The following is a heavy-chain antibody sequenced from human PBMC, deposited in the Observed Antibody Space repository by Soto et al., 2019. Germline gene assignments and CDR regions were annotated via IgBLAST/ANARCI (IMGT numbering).Heavy chain of an antibody. CDR3: AASCVGCGGFNYYGMDV. D-gene: IGHD2-21*01. CDR2: IYYSGST. J-gene: IGHJ6*02. V-gene: IGHV4-31*03. CDR1: GGSISSGGYY. Sequence: QVQLQESGPGLVKPSQTLSLTCTVSGGSISSGGYYWSWIRQHPGKGLEWIGYIYYSGSTYSKPSLQSRVTISVDTSKNQFSLKLSSVTAADTAVYYCAASCVGCGGFNYYGMDVWGQGTTVTVSS.